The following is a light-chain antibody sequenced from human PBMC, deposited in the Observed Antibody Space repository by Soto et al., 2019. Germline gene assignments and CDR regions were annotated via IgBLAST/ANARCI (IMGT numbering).Light chain of an antibody. CDR1: QSVSSSF. V-gene: IGKV3-20*01. J-gene: IGKJ4*01. Sequence: EIVLTQSPGTLSLSPGERATLSCRASQSVSSSFLAWYQQKPGQAPRLLIYGASNRATGIPDRFSGSESETDFTLTISRLETEDFAVYYCQQYGSSRLTFGGGTKVEIK. CDR2: GAS. CDR3: QQYGSSRLT.